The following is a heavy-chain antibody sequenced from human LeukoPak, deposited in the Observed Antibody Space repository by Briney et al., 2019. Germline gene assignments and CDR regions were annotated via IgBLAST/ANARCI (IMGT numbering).Heavy chain of an antibody. V-gene: IGHV3-23*01. Sequence: PGGSLRFSCAASGFTFSSYAMSWVRQPPGKGLEWVSAISVSGGRTYYADSVKGRFTISRDNSKNTLYLQMNSLRAEDTAVYYCAKGASSSWRGYDAFDIWGQGTMVTVSS. D-gene: IGHD6-13*01. CDR3: AKGASSSWRGYDAFDI. J-gene: IGHJ3*02. CDR2: ISVSGGRT. CDR1: GFTFSSYA.